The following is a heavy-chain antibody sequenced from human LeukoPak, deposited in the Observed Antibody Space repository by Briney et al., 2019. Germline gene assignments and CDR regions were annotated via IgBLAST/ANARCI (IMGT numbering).Heavy chain of an antibody. CDR3: TSDTYYYDSTGLGHWFDP. Sequence: ASVKVSCKASGYTFTGYYMHWVRQAPGQGLEWMGWINPNSGGTNYAQKFQGRVTMTWDTSISTAYMELSSLRSDDTAVYYCTSDTYYYDSTGLGHWFDPWGQGTLVTVSS. CDR2: INPNSGGT. CDR1: GYTFTGYY. J-gene: IGHJ5*02. D-gene: IGHD3-22*01. V-gene: IGHV1-2*02.